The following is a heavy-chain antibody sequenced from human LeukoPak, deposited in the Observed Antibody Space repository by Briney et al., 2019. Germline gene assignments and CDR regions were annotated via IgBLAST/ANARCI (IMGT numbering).Heavy chain of an antibody. J-gene: IGHJ5*02. CDR3: ARGRGFGELTTYPYNWFDP. Sequence: PGGSLRLSCAASGFTVSSNYMSWVRQAPGKGLEWVSVIYSGGSTYYADSVKGRFTISRDNSKNTLYLQMNSLRAEDTAVYYCARGRGFGELTTYPYNWFDPWGQGTLVTVSS. CDR1: GFTVSSNY. V-gene: IGHV3-66*01. CDR2: IYSGGST. D-gene: IGHD3-10*01.